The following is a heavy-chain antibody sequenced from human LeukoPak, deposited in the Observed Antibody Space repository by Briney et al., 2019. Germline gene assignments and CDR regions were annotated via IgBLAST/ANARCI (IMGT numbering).Heavy chain of an antibody. V-gene: IGHV3-7*01. Sequence: PGGSLRLSCTASGFTFSRSWMNWIRQAPGKGLEWVANINPDGDGMRFVDSLKGRFTMSRDNAQSSLHLQMNSLRVEDTAFYYCAAWTDRGYSYWGQGVLVTVFS. CDR1: GFTFSRSW. CDR2: INPDGDGM. J-gene: IGHJ4*02. D-gene: IGHD5-12*01. CDR3: AAWTDRGYSY.